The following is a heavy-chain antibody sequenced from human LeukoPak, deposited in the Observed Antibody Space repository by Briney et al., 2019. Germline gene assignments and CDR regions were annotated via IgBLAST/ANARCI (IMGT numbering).Heavy chain of an antibody. Sequence: GGSLRLSCAASGFTFDDYAMHWVRQAPGKGLEWVSGISWNSGSIGYADSVKGRFTISRDNAKNSLYLQMNSLRAEDMALYYCAKDYGSGSYYNSYFDYWGQGTLVTVSS. CDR3: AKDYGSGSYYNSYFDY. V-gene: IGHV3-9*03. CDR2: ISWNSGSI. CDR1: GFTFDDYA. J-gene: IGHJ4*02. D-gene: IGHD3-10*01.